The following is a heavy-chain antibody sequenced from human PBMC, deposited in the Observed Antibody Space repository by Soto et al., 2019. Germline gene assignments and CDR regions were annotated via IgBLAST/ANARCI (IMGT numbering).Heavy chain of an antibody. CDR2: ISYDGNST. CDR1: RFTFSSYA. Sequence: PGASLRLSCAASRFTFSSYAMHWVRQAPGKGLEWVAVISYDGNSTYYADSLKGRFTVSRDNSKNTLYLQMNSLRAEDTAVYFCARGSSGWYYFDYWGRGTLVTVSS. CDR3: ARGSSGWYYFDY. J-gene: IGHJ4*02. D-gene: IGHD6-19*01. V-gene: IGHV3-30-3*01.